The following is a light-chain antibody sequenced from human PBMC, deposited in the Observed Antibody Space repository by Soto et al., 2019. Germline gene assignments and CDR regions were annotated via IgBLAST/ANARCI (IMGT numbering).Light chain of an antibody. J-gene: IGKJ4*01. Sequence: DIQLTQSPSFLSASVGDRVTITCRASQGIAGSLAWYQQKPGKPPKLLIYAESTLQSGVPSRFSGSGSGTRGTLTISSLQPEDFATYYCQQVKSYPRTFGGGTRAEIK. CDR1: QGIAGS. CDR2: AES. CDR3: QQVKSYPRT. V-gene: IGKV1-9*01.